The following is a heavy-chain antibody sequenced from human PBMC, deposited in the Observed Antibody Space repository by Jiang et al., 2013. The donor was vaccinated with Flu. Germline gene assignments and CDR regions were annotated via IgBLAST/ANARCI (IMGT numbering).Heavy chain of an antibody. J-gene: IGHJ6*02. CDR1: GYTFTSYG. CDR2: ISAYNGNT. Sequence: SGAEVKKPGASVKVSCKASGYTFTSYGISWVRQAPGQGLEWMGWISAYNGNTNYAQKLQGRVTMTTDTSTSTVYMELRSLRSDDTAVYYCARDIELYYDSSGYNYYYYGMDVWGQGTTVTVSS. D-gene: IGHD3-22*01. CDR3: ARDIELYYDSSGYNYYYYGMDV. V-gene: IGHV1-18*01.